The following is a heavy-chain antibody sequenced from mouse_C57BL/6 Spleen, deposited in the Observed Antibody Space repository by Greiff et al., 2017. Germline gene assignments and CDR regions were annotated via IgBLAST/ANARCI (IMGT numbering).Heavy chain of an antibody. V-gene: IGHV1-85*01. Sequence: QVQLQQSGPELVKPGASVKLSCKASGYTFTSYDINWVKQRPGQGLAWIGWIYPRDGSTKYTEKFKSKATLTVDTSSSTAYMELHSLTSEDSAVYFFARHGNYAWFAYWGQGTLVTVSA. D-gene: IGHD2-1*01. CDR2: IYPRDGST. J-gene: IGHJ3*01. CDR1: GYTFTSYD. CDR3: ARHGNYAWFAY.